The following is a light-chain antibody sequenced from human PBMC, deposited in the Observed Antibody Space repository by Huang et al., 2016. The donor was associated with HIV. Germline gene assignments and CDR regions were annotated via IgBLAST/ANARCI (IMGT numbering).Light chain of an antibody. J-gene: IGKJ2*01. CDR3: QQFHSYPYT. CDR1: QGISSY. V-gene: IGKV1-9*01. CDR2: AAS. Sequence: IQLTPSPSSLSASVGDRVIITCRASQGISSYLAWYQQKPGKAPKLLIYAASTLQAGVPSRFSGSGSGTDFTLTITVLQPEDLATSSCQQFHSYPYTFGQGTKLEIK.